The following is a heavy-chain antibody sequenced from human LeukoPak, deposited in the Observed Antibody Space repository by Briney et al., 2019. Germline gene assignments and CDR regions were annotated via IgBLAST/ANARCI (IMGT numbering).Heavy chain of an antibody. Sequence: GGSLRLSCAASGFTVSSNYMSWVRQAPGKGLEWVSVIYSGGSTYYADSVKGRFTISRDNSKNTLYLQMNSLGAEDTAVYYCARAPLDYYYYYMDVWGKGTTVTVSS. CDR3: ARAPLDYYYYYMDV. CDR1: GFTVSSNY. J-gene: IGHJ6*03. V-gene: IGHV3-53*01. CDR2: IYSGGST.